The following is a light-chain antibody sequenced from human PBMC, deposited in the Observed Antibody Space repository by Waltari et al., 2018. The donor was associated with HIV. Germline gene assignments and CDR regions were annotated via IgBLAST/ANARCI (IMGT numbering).Light chain of an antibody. J-gene: IGLJ3*02. CDR1: NIGNKG. Sequence: YVLTQPPSVSVAPGEMPRLTCGGNNIGNKGVHWYQHKSGQAPLLVIFDNVDRPSRITERFSGSISGFTATLAISRVEPGDEAVYYCQVWDRPSDQWVFGGGTTLIV. CDR2: DNV. V-gene: IGLV3-21*01. CDR3: QVWDRPSDQWV.